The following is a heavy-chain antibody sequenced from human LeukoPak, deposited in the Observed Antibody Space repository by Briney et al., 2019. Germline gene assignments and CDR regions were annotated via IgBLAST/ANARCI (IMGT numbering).Heavy chain of an antibody. D-gene: IGHD6-6*01. CDR3: ARESSSSTYNWFDP. J-gene: IGHJ5*02. CDR2: VSHTGST. CDR1: GGSISSYY. Sequence: SETLSLTCTVSGGSISSYYWGWIRQPPGKGLEWIGSVSHTGSTYYNPSLKSRVTISADTSKNQFSLKLSSVTAADTAVYYCARESSSSTYNWFDPWGQGTLVTVSS. V-gene: IGHV4-38-2*02.